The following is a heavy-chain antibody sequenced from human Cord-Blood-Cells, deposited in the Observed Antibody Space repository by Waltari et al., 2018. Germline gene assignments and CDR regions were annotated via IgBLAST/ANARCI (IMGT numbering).Heavy chain of an antibody. D-gene: IGHD3-16*01. Sequence: QVQLQESGPGLVRPSETLSLTCAVSGYSISSGYYWGWIRQPPGKGLEWIGSIYHSGSTYYNPSRKSRVTISVDTSKNQFSLKLSSVTAADTAVCYCARDYRRGGVRWFDPWGQGTLVTVSS. CDR1: GYSISSGYY. J-gene: IGHJ5*02. V-gene: IGHV4-38-2*02. CDR2: IYHSGST. CDR3: ARDYRRGGVRWFDP.